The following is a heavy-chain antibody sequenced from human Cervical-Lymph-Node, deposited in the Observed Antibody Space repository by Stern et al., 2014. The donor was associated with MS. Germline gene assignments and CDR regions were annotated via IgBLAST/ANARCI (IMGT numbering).Heavy chain of an antibody. D-gene: IGHD7-27*01. CDR2: IIPLFGTA. V-gene: IGHV1-69*06. Sequence: VQLVESGADVKKPGSSVKVSCKASGGTFNSYAINWVRQAPGQGLEWMGGIIPLFGTAHYAQQFQGRVTISADKSTSTVYMELYSLRSDDTAVYYCARDETGVAFDIWGQGTMVTVSS. J-gene: IGHJ3*02. CDR1: GGTFNSYA. CDR3: ARDETGVAFDI.